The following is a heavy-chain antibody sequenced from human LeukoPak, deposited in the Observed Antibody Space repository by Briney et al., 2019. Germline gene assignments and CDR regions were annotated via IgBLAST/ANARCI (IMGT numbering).Heavy chain of an antibody. J-gene: IGHJ6*03. CDR1: GFTFSSYA. D-gene: IGHD3-10*01. CDR2: IYYSGST. V-gene: IGHV4-39*01. Sequence: GSLRLSCAASGFTFSSYAMSWVRQPPGKGLEWIANIYYSGSTYYNPSLKSRVTISVDKSTNQLSLKLSAVTAADTAVYYCASVRRGFGESSKYYSYYYMDVWGNGTTVPIS. CDR3: ASVRRGFGESSKYYSYYYMDV.